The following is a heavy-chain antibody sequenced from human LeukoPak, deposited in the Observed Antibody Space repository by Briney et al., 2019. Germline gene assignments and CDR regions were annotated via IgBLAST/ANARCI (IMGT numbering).Heavy chain of an antibody. J-gene: IGHJ4*02. V-gene: IGHV3-7*01. CDR2: IKEDGSEK. D-gene: IGHD3-22*01. Sequence: GGSLRLSCAASGFTFTSYWMSWVRQAPGKGLEWVANIKEDGSEKYYVDSVKGRFTISRDNAKNSLYLQMNSLRAEDMAVYYCARSTYSYDSSGYFPYFDYGGQGSLVT. CDR3: ARSTYSYDSSGYFPYFDY. CDR1: GFTFTSYW.